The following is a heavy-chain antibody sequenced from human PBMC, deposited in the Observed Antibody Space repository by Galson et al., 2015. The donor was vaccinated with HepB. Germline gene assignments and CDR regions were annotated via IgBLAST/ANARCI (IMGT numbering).Heavy chain of an antibody. CDR1: GFTFNSYS. Sequence: SLRLSCAASGFTFNSYSMNWVRQAPGKGLEWVSYISSSSSTIYYADSVKGRFTISRDNAKNSLYLQMNSLRAEDTAVYYCAREGPYDFWSGYIHPYYYYMDVWGKGTTVTVSS. V-gene: IGHV3-48*01. D-gene: IGHD3-3*01. CDR2: ISSSSSTI. CDR3: AREGPYDFWSGYIHPYYYYMDV. J-gene: IGHJ6*03.